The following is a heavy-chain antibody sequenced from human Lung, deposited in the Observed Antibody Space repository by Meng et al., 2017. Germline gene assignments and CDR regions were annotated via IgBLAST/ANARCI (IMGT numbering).Heavy chain of an antibody. V-gene: IGHV4-34*01. D-gene: IGHD5-24*01. CDR1: VGSFSQYY. J-gene: IGHJ4*02. CDR2: INHSGST. CDR3: ARGPPTMDHDFDY. Sequence: QLVRGGAVMLTHSYSLSCIFVVSVGSFSQYYWSLIRPPPGKRLEWIGEINHSGSTTYNPSLESRATISLDTSQNNLSLKLSSATAADSAVYYCARGPPTMDHDFDYWGQGTLVTVSS.